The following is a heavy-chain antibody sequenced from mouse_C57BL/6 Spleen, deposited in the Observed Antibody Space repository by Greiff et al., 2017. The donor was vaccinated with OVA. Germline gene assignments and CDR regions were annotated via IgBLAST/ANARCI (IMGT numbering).Heavy chain of an antibody. CDR2: ISYDGSN. CDR1: GYSITSGYY. Sequence: DVKLQESGPGLVKPSQSLSLTCSVTGYSITSGYYWNWIRQFPGNKLEWMGYISYDGSNNYNPSLKNRISITRDTSKNQFFLKLNSVTTEDTATYYCARGDYGYDGAWFAYWGQGTLVTVSA. D-gene: IGHD2-2*01. J-gene: IGHJ3*01. V-gene: IGHV3-6*01. CDR3: ARGDYGYDGAWFAY.